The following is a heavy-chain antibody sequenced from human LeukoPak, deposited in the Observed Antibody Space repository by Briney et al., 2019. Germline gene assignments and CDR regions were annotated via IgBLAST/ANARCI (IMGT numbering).Heavy chain of an antibody. V-gene: IGHV4-59*12. J-gene: IGHJ5*02. D-gene: IGHD1-26*01. Sequence: SETLSLTCTVSGGSISSYYWSWIRQPPGKGLEWIGYIYYSGSTNYNPSLKSRVTMSVDTSKNQFSLKLSSVTAADTAVYYCARASGSYGYYWFDPWGQGTLVTVSS. CDR1: GGSISSYY. CDR2: IYYSGST. CDR3: ARASGSYGYYWFDP.